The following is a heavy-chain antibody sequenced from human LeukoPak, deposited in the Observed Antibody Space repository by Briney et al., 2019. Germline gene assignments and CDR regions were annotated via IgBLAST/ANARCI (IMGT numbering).Heavy chain of an antibody. CDR2: IYHSGST. J-gene: IGHJ4*02. D-gene: IGHD3-10*01. V-gene: IGHV4-38-2*02. Sequence: SETLSLTCTVSGYSISSGYYWGWIRQPPGKGLEWIGSIYHSGSTYYNPSLKSRVTISVDTSKNQFSLKLSSVTAADTAVYYCASRHGYYYGSGSYYLPPGAFDYWGQGTLVTVSS. CDR1: GYSISSGYY. CDR3: ASRHGYYYGSGSYYLPPGAFDY.